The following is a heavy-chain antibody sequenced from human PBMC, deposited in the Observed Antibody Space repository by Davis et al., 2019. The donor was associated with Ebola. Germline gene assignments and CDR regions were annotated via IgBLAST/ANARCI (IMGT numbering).Heavy chain of an antibody. CDR2: INTHSGGT. D-gene: IGHD3-3*01. CDR1: GYTFTGYY. J-gene: IGHJ4*02. V-gene: IGHV1-2*02. Sequence: ASVMVFCKASGYTFTGYYMHCVRQAPGQGLEWMGWINTHSGGTNYAQRFQGRVTMTGDTSTGTAYMGLSRLRSDDTALYFCARGFDFVPGNDYWGQGTVVTVSS. CDR3: ARGFDFVPGNDY.